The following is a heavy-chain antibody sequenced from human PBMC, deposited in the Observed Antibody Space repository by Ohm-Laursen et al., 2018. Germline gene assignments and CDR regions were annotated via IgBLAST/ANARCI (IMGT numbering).Heavy chain of an antibody. Sequence: SDTLSLTCPVSGGSISSQYWSWIRQPPGKGLEWIGYIYYSGSTNYNPSLKSRVTISVDTSKNQFSLKLSSVTAADTAVYYCARLVEDCSTTSCYTTWFDPWGQGTLVTVSS. CDR2: IYYSGST. CDR3: ARLVEDCSTTSCYTTWFDP. V-gene: IGHV4-59*07. CDR1: GGSISSQY. D-gene: IGHD2-2*02. J-gene: IGHJ5*02.